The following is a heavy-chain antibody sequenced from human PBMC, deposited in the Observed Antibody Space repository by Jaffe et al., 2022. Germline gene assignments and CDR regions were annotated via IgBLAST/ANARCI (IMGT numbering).Heavy chain of an antibody. V-gene: IGHV1-58*02. J-gene: IGHJ2*01. CDR2: IVVGSGNT. D-gene: IGHD3-22*01. Sequence: QMQLVQSGPEVKKPGTSVKVSCKASGFTFTSSAMQWVRQARGQRLEWIGWIVVGSGNTNYAQKFQERVTITRDMSTSTAYMELSSLRSEDTAVYYCAADPEAMMGLWYFDLWGRGTLVTVSS. CDR1: GFTFTSSA. CDR3: AADPEAMMGLWYFDL.